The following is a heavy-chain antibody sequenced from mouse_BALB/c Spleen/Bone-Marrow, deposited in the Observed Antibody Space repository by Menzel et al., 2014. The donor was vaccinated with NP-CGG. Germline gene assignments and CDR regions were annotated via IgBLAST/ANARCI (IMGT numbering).Heavy chain of an antibody. D-gene: IGHD2-10*02. CDR2: IDPENGDT. J-gene: IGHJ2*01. Sequence: EVQLQQSGAELVRSGASVKLSCTASGFNIKDYYMHWVKQRPEQGLEWIGWIDPENGDTEYAPKFQGKATMTADTSSNTAYLQLSSLTSEDTAVYYCNEGYGNYGYWGQGTTLTVSP. V-gene: IGHV14-4*02. CDR3: NEGYGNYGY. CDR1: GFNIKDYY.